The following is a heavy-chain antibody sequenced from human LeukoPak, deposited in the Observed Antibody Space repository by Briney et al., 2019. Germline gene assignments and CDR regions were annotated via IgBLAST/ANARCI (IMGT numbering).Heavy chain of an antibody. CDR3: ARAEEQRWGYVDY. D-gene: IGHD5-24*01. V-gene: IGHV3-7*04. Sequence: GGSLRLSCAASGFTFSSYWMTWDRQAPGKGLEWVANIKQDGSDKYYVDSVKGRFTISRDNAKNSLYLQMNSLRDEDTAVYYCARAEEQRWGYVDYWGQGTLVTVSS. J-gene: IGHJ4*02. CDR1: GFTFSSYW. CDR2: IKQDGSDK.